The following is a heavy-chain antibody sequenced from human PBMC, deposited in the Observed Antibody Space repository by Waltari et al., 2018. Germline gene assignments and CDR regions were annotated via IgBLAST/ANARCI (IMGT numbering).Heavy chain of an antibody. CDR2: ISHSGST. J-gene: IGHJ4*02. Sequence: QVQLQESGPGLVKPSETLSLTCAVSGYSISSGYYWGWIRQPPGKGLEWIGSISHSGSTYYNPSLKSRVTISVDTSKNQFSLKLSSVTAADTAVYYCARDKRIVVVPAAIGYWGQGTLVTVSS. CDR3: ARDKRIVVVPAAIGY. CDR1: GYSISSGYY. V-gene: IGHV4-38-2*02. D-gene: IGHD2-2*02.